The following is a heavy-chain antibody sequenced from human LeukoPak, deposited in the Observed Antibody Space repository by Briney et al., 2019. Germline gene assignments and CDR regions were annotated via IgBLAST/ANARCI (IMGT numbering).Heavy chain of an antibody. Sequence: PGGSLRLSCAASGFAFNTYAVSWVRQAPGKGLEWVSATSANGAKIYYADSVRGRFTISRDNSKNMLYLQMNSLRVEDTAVYYCAKDLSWGWDHWGQGTLVTVSS. D-gene: IGHD3-16*01. J-gene: IGHJ4*02. CDR1: GFAFNTYA. CDR3: AKDLSWGWDH. V-gene: IGHV3-23*01. CDR2: TSANGAKI.